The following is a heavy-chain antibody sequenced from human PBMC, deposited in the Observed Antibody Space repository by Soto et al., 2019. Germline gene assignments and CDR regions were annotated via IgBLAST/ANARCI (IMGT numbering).Heavy chain of an antibody. D-gene: IGHD6-6*01. J-gene: IGHJ4*02. CDR2: ITRDGYNK. V-gene: IGHV3-30*04. CDR1: GFIFKNYA. Sequence: GGSLRLSCAGSGFIFKNYALNWVRQAPGKGLEWVASITRDGYNKYYADSVKGRFTISRDNSRDTLSLQMTALRTEDSSIYYCTKSSGGSSSVGMNYWGQGTRVTVSS. CDR3: TKSSGGSSSVGMNY.